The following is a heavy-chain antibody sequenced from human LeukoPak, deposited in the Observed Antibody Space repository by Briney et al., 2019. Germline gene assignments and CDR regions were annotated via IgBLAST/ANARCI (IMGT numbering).Heavy chain of an antibody. CDR1: GFRFSRYW. D-gene: IGHD3-22*01. CDR3: ARVRVYYYDSSGYSDY. Sequence: GGSLRLSCAASGFRFSRYWMSWVRQAPGKGREWVANIKEDGSEKYYVDSVKGRFSISRDNAKNSLYLQMKSLRAEDTAVYYCARVRVYYYDSSGYSDYWGQGTLVTVSS. V-gene: IGHV3-7*01. CDR2: IKEDGSEK. J-gene: IGHJ4*02.